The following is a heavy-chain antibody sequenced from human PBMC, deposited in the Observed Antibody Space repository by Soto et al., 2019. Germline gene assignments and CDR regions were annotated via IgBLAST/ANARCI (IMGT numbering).Heavy chain of an antibody. J-gene: IGHJ4*02. V-gene: IGHV4-4*02. CDR2: IHHSGST. D-gene: IGHD6-19*01. CDR3: TRNGGWNFDH. Sequence: SETLSLTCAVSGGSISGGEWWSWVRQPPGKGLEWIGEIHHSGSTGYNPSLKSRVTISVDKSKNQFSLKLSSVTAADTAVYYCTRNGGWNFDHWGQGTLVTVSS. CDR1: GGSISGGEW.